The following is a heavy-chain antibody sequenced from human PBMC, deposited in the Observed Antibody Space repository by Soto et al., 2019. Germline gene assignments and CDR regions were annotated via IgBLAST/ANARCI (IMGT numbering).Heavy chain of an antibody. Sequence: GASVKVSCKASGGTFSSYAISWVRQAPGQGLEWMGGIIPIFGTANYAQKFQGRVTITADKSTSTAYMELSSLRSEDTAVYYCASGRYDILTGYRYYYYGMYVWGQGTTVTVSS. CDR1: GGTFSSYA. V-gene: IGHV1-69*06. D-gene: IGHD3-9*01. J-gene: IGHJ6*02. CDR2: IIPIFGTA. CDR3: ASGRYDILTGYRYYYYGMYV.